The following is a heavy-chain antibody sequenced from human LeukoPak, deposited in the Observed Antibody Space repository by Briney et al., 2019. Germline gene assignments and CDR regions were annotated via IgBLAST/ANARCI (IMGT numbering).Heavy chain of an antibody. CDR1: GFTFSSDW. CDR3: ANYWYP. CDR2: IKPDGTYT. D-gene: IGHD2-8*02. Sequence: GGSLRLSCASSGFTFSSDWMYRVRQAPGRGPVWVSGIKPDGTYTHYADSVKGLFTISRDDAKNTLYLQINSLRVEDTAVYYCANYWYPWGPGTLVTVSS. J-gene: IGHJ5*02. V-gene: IGHV3-74*01.